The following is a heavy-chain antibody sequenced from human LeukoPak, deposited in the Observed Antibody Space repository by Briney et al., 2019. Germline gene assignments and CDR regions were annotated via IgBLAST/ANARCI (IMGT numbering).Heavy chain of an antibody. Sequence: SETLSLTCTVSGGSISSYYWSWIRQPPGKGLEWIGYIYYSGSTNYNPSLKSRVTISVDTSKNQFSLKLSSVTAADTAVYYCARGSHTRYSSSWRLPLDAFDIWGQGTMVTVSS. CDR2: IYYSGST. V-gene: IGHV4-59*12. CDR1: GGSISSYY. CDR3: ARGSHTRYSSSWRLPLDAFDI. J-gene: IGHJ3*02. D-gene: IGHD6-13*01.